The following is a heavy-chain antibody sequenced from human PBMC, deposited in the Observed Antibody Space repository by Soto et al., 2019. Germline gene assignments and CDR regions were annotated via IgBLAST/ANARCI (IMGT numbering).Heavy chain of an antibody. CDR3: ARVWGSGSYYTPNFDY. Sequence: EVQLVESGGGLIQPGGSLRLSCAASGFTVSSNYMSWVRQAPGKGLEWVSRINSDGSSTSYADSVKGRFTISRDNAKNTLYLQMNSLRAEDTAVYYCARVWGSGSYYTPNFDYWGQGTLVTVSS. V-gene: IGHV3-74*02. D-gene: IGHD3-10*01. J-gene: IGHJ4*02. CDR1: GFTVSSNY. CDR2: INSDGSST.